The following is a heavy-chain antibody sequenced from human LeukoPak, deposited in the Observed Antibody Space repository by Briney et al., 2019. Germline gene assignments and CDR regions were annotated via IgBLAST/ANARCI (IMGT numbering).Heavy chain of an antibody. CDR2: IYSGGST. D-gene: IGHD3-22*01. Sequence: GGSLRLSCAASGFLDSSKYMRWVRQAPGKGLVGVSVIYSGGSTYYADSVKSRFTISRDNSKNTLYLQMNSLRAEDTAVYYSAREPYDSSGYRDAFDIWGQGTMVTVSS. V-gene: IGHV3-53*01. J-gene: IGHJ3*02. CDR3: AREPYDSSGYRDAFDI. CDR1: GFLDSSKY.